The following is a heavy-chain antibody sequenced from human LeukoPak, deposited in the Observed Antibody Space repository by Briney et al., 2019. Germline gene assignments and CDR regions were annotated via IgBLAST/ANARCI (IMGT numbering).Heavy chain of an antibody. D-gene: IGHD5/OR15-5a*01. CDR2: IYPDDSDT. J-gene: IGHJ4*02. CDR3: ARRSSIGSPLFDY. CDR1: GYDFSNYW. Sequence: GEPLKISCKGFGYDFSNYWIGWVSQMPGTGLEWMGIIYPDDSDTRYSPSFEGQVTVSAAKSISTAYLQWSSLKTSDTAMYYCARRSSIGSPLFDYWGQGTLVTVSS. V-gene: IGHV5-51*01.